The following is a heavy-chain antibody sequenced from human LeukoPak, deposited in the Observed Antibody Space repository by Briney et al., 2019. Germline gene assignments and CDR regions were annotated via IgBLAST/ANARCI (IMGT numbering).Heavy chain of an antibody. CDR3: ARGSTIFGFDY. J-gene: IGHJ4*02. Sequence: ASETLSLTCTVSGGSISSSSYYWGWIRQPPGKGLEWIGSIYYSGSTYYNPSLKSRVTISVDTSKNQFSLKLSSVTAADTAVYYCARGSTIFGFDYWGQGTLVTVSS. D-gene: IGHD3-3*01. CDR1: GGSISSSSYY. V-gene: IGHV4-39*07. CDR2: IYYSGST.